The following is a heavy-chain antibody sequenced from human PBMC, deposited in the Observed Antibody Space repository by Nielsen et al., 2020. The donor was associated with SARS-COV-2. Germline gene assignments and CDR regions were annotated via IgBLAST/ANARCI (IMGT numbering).Heavy chain of an antibody. CDR3: VLNSGSYYGALDV. D-gene: IGHD1-26*01. CDR2: IYTSGST. V-gene: IGHV4-61*09. J-gene: IGHJ3*01. Sequence: LRLSCTVSGASISSLSYYWTWIRQPAGKGLEWIGHIYTSGSTNYSPSLKSRVTISVDTSKNQFSLKLTSVTAADTAAYYCVLNSGSYYGALDVWGLGTMVTVSS. CDR1: GASISSLSYY.